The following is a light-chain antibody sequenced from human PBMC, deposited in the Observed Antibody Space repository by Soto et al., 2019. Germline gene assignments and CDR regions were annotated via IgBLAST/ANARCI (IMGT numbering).Light chain of an antibody. V-gene: IGKV3-20*01. J-gene: IGKJ3*01. CDR3: QQYGRSPVS. CDR1: QSVSSSY. CDR2: GAS. Sequence: EIVLTQSPGTLSLSPGERATLSCRASQSVSSSYLAWYQQKPGQAPRLLIYGASSSATGIPDRFSGSGSGTDFTLTISRVVPGDLAVYDGQQYGRSPVSFGPGTKVDI.